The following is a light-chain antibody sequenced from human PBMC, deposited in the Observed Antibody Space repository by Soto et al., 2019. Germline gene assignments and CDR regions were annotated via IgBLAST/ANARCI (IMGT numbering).Light chain of an antibody. J-gene: IGKJ5*01. CDR2: DVS. Sequence: VVLTQSPATLSLSPGERATLSCRASQSISSYVAWYQQKPGQAPRLLIYDVSIRATGIPARFSGSGSGTEFTLTISSLQSEDFAVYYCQQRNVWPPITFGQGTRLEIK. V-gene: IGKV3-11*01. CDR1: QSISSY. CDR3: QQRNVWPPIT.